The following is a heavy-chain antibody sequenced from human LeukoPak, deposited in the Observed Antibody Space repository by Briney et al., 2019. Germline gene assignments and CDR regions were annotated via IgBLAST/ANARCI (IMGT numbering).Heavy chain of an antibody. CDR2: IRSSGERT. CDR1: GFIFSNYA. Sequence: GGSLRLSCAASGFIFSNYAMTWVRQAPGKGLEWVSGIRSSGERTYYADSVKGRFTISRDNSKNTLYLQMNSLRAEDTAIYYCVKFRDSSSPRGCFDPWGQGTLVTVSS. J-gene: IGHJ5*02. V-gene: IGHV3-23*01. CDR3: VKFRDSSSPRGCFDP. D-gene: IGHD3-22*01.